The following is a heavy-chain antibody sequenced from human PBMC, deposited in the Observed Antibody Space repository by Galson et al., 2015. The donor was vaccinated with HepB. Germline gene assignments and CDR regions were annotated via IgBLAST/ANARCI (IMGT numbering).Heavy chain of an antibody. V-gene: IGHV4-4*02. CDR2: IDHSGST. CDR3: AREEGNYYHYYMAV. Sequence: SETLSLTCTVSGGSISSIYWWTWVRQAPGKGLQWIGEIDHSGSTTYNPSLKSRVTMSVDQSKNQFSLKLSAVTAADTAVYYCAREEGNYYHYYMAVWGKGTTVSVSS. CDR1: GGSISSIYW. J-gene: IGHJ6*03.